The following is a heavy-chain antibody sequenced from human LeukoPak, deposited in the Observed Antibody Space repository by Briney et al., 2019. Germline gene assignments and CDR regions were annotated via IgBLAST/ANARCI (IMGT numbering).Heavy chain of an antibody. Sequence: GGSLRLSCAASGFTFSSYSMNWVRQAPGKGLEWVSSISSSSSYIYYADSVKGRFTISRDNAKNSLYLQMNSLGAEDTAVYYCASYLTSIPSGMDVWGQGTTVTVSS. D-gene: IGHD2/OR15-2a*01. V-gene: IGHV3-21*01. CDR2: ISSSSSYI. CDR1: GFTFSSYS. CDR3: ASYLTSIPSGMDV. J-gene: IGHJ6*02.